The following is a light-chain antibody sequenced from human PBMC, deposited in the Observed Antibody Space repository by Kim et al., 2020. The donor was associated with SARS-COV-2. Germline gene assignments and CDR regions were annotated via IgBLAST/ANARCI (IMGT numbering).Light chain of an antibody. CDR1: SGHSSYA. V-gene: IGLV4-69*01. J-gene: IGLJ3*02. Sequence: QLVLTQSPSASASLGASVKLTCTLSSGHSSYAIAWHQQQPEKGPRYLMKVDNDGSHFKGDGIPDRFSCSSSGAERYLTISSLQSEDEADYYCQTWGTGIRVFGGGTQLTVL. CDR3: QTWGTGIRV. CDR2: VDNDGSH.